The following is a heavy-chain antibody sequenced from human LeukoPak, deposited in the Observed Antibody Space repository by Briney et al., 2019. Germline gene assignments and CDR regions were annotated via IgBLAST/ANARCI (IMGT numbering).Heavy chain of an antibody. Sequence: GGSLRLSCAASGFTFSSYWMHWVRQAPGKGLMWVSRVNTDGSHTNYADSVKGRFTISRDNAKNTLYLQMNSLRAEDTTIYYCARGDLTFWGFPHWGQGALVTVSS. D-gene: IGHD7-27*01. V-gene: IGHV3-74*01. CDR1: GFTFSSYW. J-gene: IGHJ4*02. CDR3: ARGDLTFWGFPH. CDR2: VNTDGSHT.